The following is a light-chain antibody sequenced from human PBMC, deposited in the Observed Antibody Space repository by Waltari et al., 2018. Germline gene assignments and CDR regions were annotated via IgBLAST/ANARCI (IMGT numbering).Light chain of an antibody. Sequence: SYVLTQPPSVSVAPGQTARTHRAGTELVSKSGHWYHQRPGQAPVLVLHENSDRPSGIPERISGSNSVNMATLSISRVEAGDEADYYCQVWDSRSDHVVFGGGTKLTVL. V-gene: IGLV3-21*02. CDR3: QVWDSRSDHVV. CDR2: ENS. J-gene: IGLJ2*01. CDR1: ELVSKS.